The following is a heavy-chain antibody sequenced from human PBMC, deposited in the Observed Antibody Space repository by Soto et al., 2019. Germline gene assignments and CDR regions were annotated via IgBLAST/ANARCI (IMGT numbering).Heavy chain of an antibody. CDR2: INHSGST. D-gene: IGHD5-12*01. CDR3: ARFALYRAYVGGGMDV. CDR1: GGSFSGYY. V-gene: IGHV4-34*01. Sequence: SETLSLTCAVYGGSFSGYYWSWIRQPPGKGLEWIGEINHSGSTNYNPSLKSRVTISVDTSKNQFSLKLSSVTAADPALYYCARFALYRAYVGGGMDVWGKGPTVTVSS. J-gene: IGHJ6*04.